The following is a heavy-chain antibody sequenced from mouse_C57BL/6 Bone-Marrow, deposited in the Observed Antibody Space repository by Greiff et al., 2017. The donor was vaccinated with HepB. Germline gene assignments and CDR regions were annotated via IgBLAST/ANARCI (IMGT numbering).Heavy chain of an antibody. CDR1: GYTFTSYG. D-gene: IGHD2-2*01. CDR2: IYPRSGNT. CDR3: ARLQMVTPVTWFAY. J-gene: IGHJ3*01. V-gene: IGHV1-81*01. Sequence: VKVVESGAELARPGASVKLSCKASGYTFTSYGISWVKQRTGQGLEWIGEIYPRSGNTYYNEKFKGKATLTADKSSSTAYMELRSLTSEDSAVYFCARLQMVTPVTWFAYWGQGTLVTVSA.